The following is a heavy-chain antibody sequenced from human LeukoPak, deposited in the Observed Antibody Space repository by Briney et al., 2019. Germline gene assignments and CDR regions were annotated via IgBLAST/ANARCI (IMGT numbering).Heavy chain of an antibody. V-gene: IGHV3-30-3*01. CDR3: AKDPRRYCSGGSCYSLDY. D-gene: IGHD2-15*01. CDR2: ISYDGSNK. Sequence: GGSLRLSCAASGFTFSSYAMHWVRQAPGKGLEWVSVISYDGSNKYYADSVKGRFTISRDNSKNTLYLQMNSLRAEDTAVYYCAKDPRRYCSGGSCYSLDYWGQGTLVTVSS. J-gene: IGHJ4*02. CDR1: GFTFSSYA.